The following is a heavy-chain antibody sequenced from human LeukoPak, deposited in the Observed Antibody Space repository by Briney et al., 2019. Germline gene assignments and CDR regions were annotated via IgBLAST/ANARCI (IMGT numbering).Heavy chain of an antibody. Sequence: PSETLSLTCTVSGYSISSNYYWGWIRQPPGKGLEWIGSIYHSGSTYYNPSLKSRVTISVDTSKNQFSLKLCSVTAADTAVYYCARDPFCSGVTCYPLDYWGQGALVTVSS. CDR2: IYHSGST. V-gene: IGHV4-38-2*02. J-gene: IGHJ4*02. CDR1: GYSISSNYY. CDR3: ARDPFCSGVTCYPLDY. D-gene: IGHD2-15*01.